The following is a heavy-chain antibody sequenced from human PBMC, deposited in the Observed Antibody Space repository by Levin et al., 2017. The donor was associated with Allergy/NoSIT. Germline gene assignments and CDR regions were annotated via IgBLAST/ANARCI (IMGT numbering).Heavy chain of an antibody. J-gene: IGHJ4*02. D-gene: IGHD2-8*02. V-gene: IGHV3-33*01. CDR1: GFTFRNYG. Sequence: PGGSLRLSCATSGFTFRNYGMHWVRQAPGKGLEWVAVIWYDGSKTFYADSVKGRFTISRDNSKNTLFLQMNSLRAEDTAVYYCVRDRASYWLDYWGQGTLVTV. CDR2: IWYDGSKT. CDR3: VRDRASYWLDY.